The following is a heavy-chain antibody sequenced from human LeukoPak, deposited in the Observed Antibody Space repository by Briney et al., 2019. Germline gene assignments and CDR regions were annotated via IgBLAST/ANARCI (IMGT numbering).Heavy chain of an antibody. Sequence: GGSLRLSCAASEFTFSNYWMNWVRQAPGKGPEWVANIKQDGSEKYYVDSVKGRFTISRDNAKNSLYLQMNSLRAEDTAVYYCARDREGRGVLYSYYYYMDVWGKGTTVTISS. V-gene: IGHV3-7*01. CDR2: IKQDGSEK. J-gene: IGHJ6*03. CDR3: ARDREGRGVLYSYYYYMDV. CDR1: EFTFSNYW. D-gene: IGHD3-10*01.